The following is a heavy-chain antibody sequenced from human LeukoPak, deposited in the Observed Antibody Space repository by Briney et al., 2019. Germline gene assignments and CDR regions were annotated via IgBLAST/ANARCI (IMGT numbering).Heavy chain of an antibody. J-gene: IGHJ5*02. CDR3: ARDFGEVGATFRGPNNWFDP. V-gene: IGHV1-69*13. Sequence: SVKASCKASGGTFSSYAISWVRQAPGQGLEWMGGIIPIFGTANYAQKFQGRVTITADESTSTAYMELSSLRSEDTAVYYCARDFGEVGATFRGPNNWFDPWGQGTLVTVSS. D-gene: IGHD1-26*01. CDR2: IIPIFGTA. CDR1: GGTFSSYA.